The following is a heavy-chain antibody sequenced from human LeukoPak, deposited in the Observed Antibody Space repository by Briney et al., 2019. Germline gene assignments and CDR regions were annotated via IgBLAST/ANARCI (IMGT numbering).Heavy chain of an antibody. D-gene: IGHD1-26*01. CDR1: GGSINYYY. J-gene: IGHJ4*02. CDR2: IYYSGGT. V-gene: IGHV4-59*01. Sequence: SETLSLTCTVSGGSINYYYWMWIRQPPGKGLEWIGYIYYSGGTHYNPSLKSRVTMLVDTSKNQFSLKLTAVTAADTAVYYCARGADGRGKWELRFGYWGQGTLVTVSS. CDR3: ARGADGRGKWELRFGY.